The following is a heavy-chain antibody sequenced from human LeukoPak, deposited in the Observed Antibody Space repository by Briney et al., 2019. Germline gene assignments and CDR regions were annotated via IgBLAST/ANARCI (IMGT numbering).Heavy chain of an antibody. V-gene: IGHV3-23*01. CDR2: ISGSGGST. D-gene: IGHD3-9*01. CDR1: GFTFSSYT. Sequence: PGGSLRLSCAASGFTFSSYTMSWVRQAPGKGLEWVSAISGSGGSTYYADSVKGRFTISRDNSKNTLYLQMNSLRAEDTAVYYCAKGITYNGILTGFDYWGQGTLVTVSS. J-gene: IGHJ4*02. CDR3: AKGITYNGILTGFDY.